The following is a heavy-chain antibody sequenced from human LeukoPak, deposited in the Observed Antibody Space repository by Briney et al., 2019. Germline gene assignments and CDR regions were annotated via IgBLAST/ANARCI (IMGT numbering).Heavy chain of an antibody. Sequence: PGGSLRLSCAASGFTFSSYWMHWVRQAPGKGLVWVSRINSDGSSTSYADSVKGRFTISRDNAKNTLYLQMNSLRAEDTAVYYCARDPYKYDYADQGVNWGQGTLVTVSS. D-gene: IGHD3-16*01. V-gene: IGHV3-74*01. CDR1: GFTFSSYW. J-gene: IGHJ4*02. CDR2: INSDGSST. CDR3: ARDPYKYDYADQGVN.